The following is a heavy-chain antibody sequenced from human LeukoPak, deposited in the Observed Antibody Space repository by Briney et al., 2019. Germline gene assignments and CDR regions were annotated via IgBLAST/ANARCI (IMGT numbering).Heavy chain of an antibody. CDR2: INSDGSWT. CDR3: VSFYETY. J-gene: IGHJ4*02. V-gene: IGHV3-74*01. D-gene: IGHD2/OR15-2a*01. CDR1: GNYW. Sequence: GGSLRLSCAASGNYWMHWVRQVPGKGLVWVSHINSDGSWTSYADPVKGRFTISKDNAKNTVYLQMNSLRAEDTAVYYCVSFYETYWGRGTLVTVSS.